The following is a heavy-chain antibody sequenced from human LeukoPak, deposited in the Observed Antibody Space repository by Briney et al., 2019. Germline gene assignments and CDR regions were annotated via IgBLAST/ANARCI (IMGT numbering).Heavy chain of an antibody. D-gene: IGHD5-24*01. J-gene: IGHJ4*02. V-gene: IGHV3-48*03. CDR2: ISSSGSTI. CDR1: GFTFSSYE. Sequence: GGSLRLSCAASGFTFSSYEMNWVRQAPGKGLEWVSYISSSGSTIYYADSVKGRFTISRDNAKNSLYLQMNSLRAEDTAVYYCARGPGLQLFDYRGQGTLVTVSS. CDR3: ARGPGLQLFDY.